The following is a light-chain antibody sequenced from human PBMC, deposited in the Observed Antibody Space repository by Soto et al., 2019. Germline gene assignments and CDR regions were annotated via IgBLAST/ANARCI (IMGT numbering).Light chain of an antibody. Sequence: DTVLTQSPGTLSLSPGETATLTCSASHSVSSTFLAWYQQKPGQAPTLPIYDADTRATGIPDRFSGSGFGTHFTLTISSLEPEDFAMYYCQQSASSVTFGQGTRLEI. V-gene: IGKV3-20*01. CDR1: HSVSSTF. CDR3: QQSASSVT. CDR2: DAD. J-gene: IGKJ5*01.